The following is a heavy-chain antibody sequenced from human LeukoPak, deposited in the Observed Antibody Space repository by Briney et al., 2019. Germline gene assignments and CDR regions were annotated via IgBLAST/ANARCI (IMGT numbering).Heavy chain of an antibody. D-gene: IGHD3-22*01. V-gene: IGHV1-18*01. J-gene: IGHJ4*02. CDR1: GYTYTSYG. Sequence: ASVKVSCKASGYTYTSYGISWVRQAPGQGLEWMGWINGYNGNAHYAQKVQGRVTMTTDTSTSTAYMELRSLRSDDTAVYYCARDGHRRYYYESSDYRFDYWGQGTLVTVSS. CDR2: INGYNGNA. CDR3: ARDGHRRYYYESSDYRFDY.